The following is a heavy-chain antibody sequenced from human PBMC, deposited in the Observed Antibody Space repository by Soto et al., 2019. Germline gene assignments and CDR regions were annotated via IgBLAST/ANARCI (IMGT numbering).Heavy chain of an antibody. J-gene: IGHJ4*02. Sequence: EVHLVESGGGLVQPGGSLRLSCVASGITVSSYWMHWVRQGPGKGLVWVSRINRDGSSTNYADSVKGRFTISRDNAKNTLYLQMNSLRAEDTAVYYCAREAAVDGTVFDYWGQGILVTVSS. CDR3: AREAAVDGTVFDY. D-gene: IGHD6-19*01. CDR2: INRDGSST. V-gene: IGHV3-74*01. CDR1: GITVSSYW.